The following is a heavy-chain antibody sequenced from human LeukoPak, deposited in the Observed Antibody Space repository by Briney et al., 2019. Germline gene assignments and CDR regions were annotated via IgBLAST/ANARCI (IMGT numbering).Heavy chain of an antibody. CDR2: ITPSGTTK. J-gene: IGHJ3*01. CDR3: AREGTGTD. V-gene: IGHV3-11*04. D-gene: IGHD3-10*01. CDR1: GFSFSDYY. Sequence: GGSLRLSCAASGFSFSDYYMSWITQAPGKGLEWFAYITPSGTTKTYADSVEGRFFISRDNAQSSVTLDMNSLRVQDTGVYYCAREGTGTDWGQGTWVTVSS.